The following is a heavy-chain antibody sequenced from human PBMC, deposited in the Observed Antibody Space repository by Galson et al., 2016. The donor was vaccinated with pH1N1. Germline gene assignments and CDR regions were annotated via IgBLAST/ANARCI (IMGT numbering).Heavy chain of an antibody. CDR3: ASRGYGDYVGYFDY. CDR2: IYYSGST. V-gene: IGHV4-39*01. D-gene: IGHD4-17*01. Sequence: ETLSLTCTVSGGSISRSSYYWDWIRQPPGKGLEWIGSIYYSGSTYYNPSLKSRVTISVDTSKNQFSLKLTSVTAADTAVYYCASRGYGDYVGYFDYWGQGTLVTVPS. J-gene: IGHJ4*02. CDR1: GGSISRSSYY.